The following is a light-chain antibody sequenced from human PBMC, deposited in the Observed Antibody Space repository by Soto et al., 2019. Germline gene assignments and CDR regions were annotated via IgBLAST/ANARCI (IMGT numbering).Light chain of an antibody. CDR2: EGS. J-gene: IGLJ3*02. V-gene: IGLV2-23*01. Sequence: QSALTQPASVSGSPGQSITISCTGTSSDVGSYNLVSWYQQHPGKAPKLMIYEGSKRPSGVSNRFSGSKSGNTASLTISGLQAEDEADYYCCSYAGNNAVVFGGGTKLTVL. CDR3: CSYAGNNAVV. CDR1: SSDVGSYNL.